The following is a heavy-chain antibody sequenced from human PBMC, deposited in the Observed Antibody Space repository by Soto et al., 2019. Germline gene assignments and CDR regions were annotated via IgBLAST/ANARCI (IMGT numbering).Heavy chain of an antibody. CDR2: TSYDGSNK. D-gene: IGHD3-16*01. J-gene: IGHJ4*02. CDR1: GFVFGGYG. V-gene: IGHV3-30*03. Sequence: QVQLVESGGGVVRPGTSLTVSCTGSGFVFGGYGIHWVRQTPGKGLEWLAMTSYDGSNKYFADSVKGRFTISRDNSKKTVYLQMDNMRLEDTAVYYGARGGAVFDYWGRGTLVTVSS. CDR3: ARGGAVFDY.